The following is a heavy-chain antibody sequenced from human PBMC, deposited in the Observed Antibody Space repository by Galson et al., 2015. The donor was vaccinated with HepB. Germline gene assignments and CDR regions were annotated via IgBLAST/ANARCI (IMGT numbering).Heavy chain of an antibody. CDR1: GFTFSSYA. Sequence: SLRLSCAASGFTFSSYAMTWVRQAPGKGLEWVSAISSSGDSTYYADSVKGRFTVSRDNSKNTLYLQMHSLRADDTAVYYCAKTPGVPYSSGWYWYFDLWGRGTLVTVSS. CDR3: AKTPGVPYSSGWYWYFDL. CDR2: ISSSGDST. V-gene: IGHV3-23*01. D-gene: IGHD6-19*01. J-gene: IGHJ2*01.